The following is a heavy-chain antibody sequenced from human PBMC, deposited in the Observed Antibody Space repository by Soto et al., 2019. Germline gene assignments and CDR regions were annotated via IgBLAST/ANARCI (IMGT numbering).Heavy chain of an antibody. CDR1: GYSFTSYW. Sequence: GESLKISCKGSGYSFTSYWISWVRQMPGKGLEWMGRIDPSDSYTNYSPSFQGHVTISADKSISTAYLQWSSLKASDTAMYYCARGPGAITMVRGVLPYIDYWGQGTLVTVSS. CDR2: IDPSDSYT. V-gene: IGHV5-10-1*01. D-gene: IGHD3-10*01. CDR3: ARGPGAITMVRGVLPYIDY. J-gene: IGHJ4*02.